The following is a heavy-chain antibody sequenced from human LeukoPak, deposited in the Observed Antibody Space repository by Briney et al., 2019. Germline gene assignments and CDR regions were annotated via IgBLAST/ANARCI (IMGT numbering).Heavy chain of an antibody. V-gene: IGHV3-23*01. CDR3: VNFVGGFIAFGAPDGFYS. J-gene: IGHJ4*02. CDR1: GFSFSSYA. Sequence: TGGSLRLSCAASGFSFSSYAMSWVRQAPGKGLEWVSSISGGGGGTNYADSVKGRFTISMYHYKDTLYLLMTSLRAEDPAVYYRVNFVGGFIAFGAPDGFYSWGQGALGTVSS. CDR2: ISGGGGGT. D-gene: IGHD3-16*02.